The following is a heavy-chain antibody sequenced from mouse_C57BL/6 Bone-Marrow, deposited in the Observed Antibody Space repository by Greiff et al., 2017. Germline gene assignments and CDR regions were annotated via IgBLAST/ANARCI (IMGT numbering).Heavy chain of an antibody. V-gene: IGHV7-3*01. CDR1: GFTFTDYY. J-gene: IGHJ1*03. Sequence: EVQVVESGGGLVQPGGSLSLSCAASGFTFTDYYMSWVRQPPGKALEWLGFIRNKANGYTTEYSASVKGRFTISRDNSQSILYLQMNALRAEDSATYYCARGGYEYFDVWGTGTTVTVSS. D-gene: IGHD2-3*01. CDR2: IRNKANGYTT. CDR3: ARGGYEYFDV.